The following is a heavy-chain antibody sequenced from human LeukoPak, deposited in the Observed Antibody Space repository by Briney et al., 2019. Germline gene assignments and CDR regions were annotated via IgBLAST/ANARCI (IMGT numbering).Heavy chain of an antibody. J-gene: IGHJ4*02. V-gene: IGHV1-2*02. CDR3: AGGIASYSSSYFDY. Sequence: ASVKVSCKASGYTFTDHYIHWVRQAPGQGLEWMGWINPNNGGTNYAQKFQGRVTMTRDTSIGTAYMELSRLGSDDTAVYYCAGGIASYSSSYFDYWGQGALVTVSS. D-gene: IGHD1-26*01. CDR1: GYTFTDHY. CDR2: INPNNGGT.